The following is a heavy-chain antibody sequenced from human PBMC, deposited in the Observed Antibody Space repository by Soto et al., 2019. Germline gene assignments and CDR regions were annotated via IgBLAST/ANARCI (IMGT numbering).Heavy chain of an antibody. CDR1: GGSISSGGYY. CDR3: ARAEDFKDFWSGYPYNWFDP. CDR2: IYYSGST. Sequence: SETLSLTCPVSGGSISSGGYYWSWIRQHPGKGLEWIGYIYYSGSTYYNPSLKSRVTISVDTSKNQFSLKLSSVTAADTAVYYCARAEDFKDFWSGYPYNWFDPWGQGTLVTVSS. D-gene: IGHD3-3*01. V-gene: IGHV4-31*03. J-gene: IGHJ5*02.